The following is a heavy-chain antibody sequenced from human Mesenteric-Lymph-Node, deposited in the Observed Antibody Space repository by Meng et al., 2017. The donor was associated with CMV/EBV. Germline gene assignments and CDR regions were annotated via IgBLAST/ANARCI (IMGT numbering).Heavy chain of an antibody. CDR2: IYSGGST. V-gene: IGHV4-59*01. CDR1: GGSISSYY. Sequence: SETLSLTCTVSGGSISSYYWSWIRQPPGKGLEWIGYIYSGGSTKYNPSLKSRVSISVDPSKNQFSLKLSSVTAADTAVYYCARANTYSSGYYPYWGQGTLVTVSS. D-gene: IGHD3-22*01. J-gene: IGHJ4*02. CDR3: ARANTYSSGYYPY.